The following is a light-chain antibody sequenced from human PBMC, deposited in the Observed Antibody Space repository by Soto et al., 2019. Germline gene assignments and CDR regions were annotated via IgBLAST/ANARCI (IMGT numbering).Light chain of an antibody. CDR1: NIGSES. J-gene: IGLJ2*01. CDR2: DVS. CDR3: QVWDSSSDYVV. V-gene: IGLV3-21*02. Sequence: SYELTQPPSVSVAPGQTARITCGGNNIGSESVHWYQQKPGQAPVLVVYDVSDRPSGIPERFSGSNSGNTATLTISRVEAGDEADYYCQVWDSSSDYVVFGGGTKLTVL.